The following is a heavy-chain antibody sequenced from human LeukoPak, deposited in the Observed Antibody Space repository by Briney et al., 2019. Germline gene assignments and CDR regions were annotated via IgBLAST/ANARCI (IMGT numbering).Heavy chain of an antibody. Sequence: SETLSLTCTVSGYSITSGYYWGWIRQPPGKGLEWIGSIYSSGSTYYNPSLRSRVTISVDTSKNQFSLKLSSVTAADTAVYYCARENGDYDYWGQGTLVTVSS. D-gene: IGHD4-17*01. CDR1: GYSITSGYY. V-gene: IGHV4-38-2*02. CDR3: ARENGDYDY. CDR2: IYSSGST. J-gene: IGHJ4*02.